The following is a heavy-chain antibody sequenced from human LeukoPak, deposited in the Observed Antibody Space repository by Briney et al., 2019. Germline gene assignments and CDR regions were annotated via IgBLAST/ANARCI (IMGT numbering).Heavy chain of an antibody. D-gene: IGHD2-15*01. CDR3: ARRVVVAALGY. CDR2: INHSGST. J-gene: IGHJ4*02. Sequence: KPSETLSLTCAVYGGSFSGYYWSWIRQPPGKGLEWIGEINHSGSTNYNPSLKSRVTISVDTSKTQISLKLSSVTAADTAVYYCARRVVVAALGYWGQGALVTVSS. CDR1: GGSFSGYY. V-gene: IGHV4-34*01.